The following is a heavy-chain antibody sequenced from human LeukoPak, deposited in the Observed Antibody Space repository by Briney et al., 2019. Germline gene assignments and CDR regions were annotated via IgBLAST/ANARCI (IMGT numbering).Heavy chain of an antibody. D-gene: IGHD3-10*01. CDR1: GGSISSVGYS. V-gene: IGHV4-30-4*07. Sequence: PSQTLSLTCAVSGGSISSVGYSWSWIRQPPGKGLEWIGYIYYSGSTYYNPSLKSRVTISVDTSKNQFSLKLSSVTAADTAVYYCARVLWFGESHWYFDLWGRGTLVTVSS. J-gene: IGHJ2*01. CDR2: IYYSGST. CDR3: ARVLWFGESHWYFDL.